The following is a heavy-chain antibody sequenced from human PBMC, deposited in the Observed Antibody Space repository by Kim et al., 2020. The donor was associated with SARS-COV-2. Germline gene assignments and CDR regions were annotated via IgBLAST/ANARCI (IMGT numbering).Heavy chain of an antibody. Sequence: SVKVSCKASGGTFSSYAISWVRQAPGQGLEWMGGIIPIFGTANYAQKFQGRVTITADESTSTAYMELSSLRSEDTAVYYCAAGGVVRGVTIYDYWGQGTLVTVSS. J-gene: IGHJ4*02. CDR1: GGTFSSYA. D-gene: IGHD3-10*01. V-gene: IGHV1-69*13. CDR3: AAGGVVRGVTIYDY. CDR2: IIPIFGTA.